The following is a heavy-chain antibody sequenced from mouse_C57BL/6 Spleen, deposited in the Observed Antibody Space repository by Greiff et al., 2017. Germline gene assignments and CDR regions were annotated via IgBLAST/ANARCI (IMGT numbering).Heavy chain of an antibody. Sequence: QVQLQQPGAELVKPGASVKLSCKASGYTFTSYWMQWVKQRPGQGLEWIGEIDPSGSYTNYNQKFKGKATLTVDTSSSTAYMQLSSLTSGSSAVYYCARLNYGSSYESSGAHWGQGTTLTVSS. D-gene: IGHD1-1*01. CDR1: GYTFTSYW. CDR3: ARLNYGSSYESSGAH. CDR2: IDPSGSYT. V-gene: IGHV1-50*01. J-gene: IGHJ2*01.